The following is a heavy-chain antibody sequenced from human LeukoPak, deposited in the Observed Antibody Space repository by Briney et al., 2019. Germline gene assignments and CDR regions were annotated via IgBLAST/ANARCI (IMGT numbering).Heavy chain of an antibody. V-gene: IGHV4-59*08. CDR2: IYYSGST. Sequence: SETLSLTCTVSGGSISSYYWSWIRQPPGKGLEWIGYIYYSGSTNYNPSLKSRVTISVDTSKNQFSLKLSSVTAADTAVYYCARLAPVTPVDYYGMDVWGQGTTVTVSS. CDR1: GGSISSYY. D-gene: IGHD3-16*02. J-gene: IGHJ6*02. CDR3: ARLAPVTPVDYYGMDV.